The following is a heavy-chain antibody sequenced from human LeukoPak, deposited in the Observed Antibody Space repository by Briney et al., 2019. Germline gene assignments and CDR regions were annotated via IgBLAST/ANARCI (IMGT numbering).Heavy chain of an antibody. CDR2: TWYDGSDR. CDR3: ARGGGITWYDFDF. J-gene: IGHJ4*02. V-gene: IGHV3-33*01. CDR1: GFSFSTYG. D-gene: IGHD6-13*01. Sequence: QAGGSLRLSCAASGFSFSTYGMHWVRQAPGKGLEWVAVTWYDGSDRSYADSVKGRFTISRDNSKNTLYLQMNSLRREDTAVYYCARGGGITWYDFDFWGQGTLVTVSS.